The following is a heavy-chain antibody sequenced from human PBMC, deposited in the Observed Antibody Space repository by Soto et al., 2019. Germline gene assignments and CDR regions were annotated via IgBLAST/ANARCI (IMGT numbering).Heavy chain of an antibody. D-gene: IGHD2-2*02. Sequence: SETLSLTCTVSGGSITTGGSYWSWILQHAGKGLEWIGNICHSGNTYYNPSLKSRLTISVDTSKNHFSLMVDSVTAADTAVYYCARARFQVLYGKPYFDSWGQGTLVTVSS. CDR2: ICHSGNT. J-gene: IGHJ4*02. CDR3: ARARFQVLYGKPYFDS. V-gene: IGHV4-31*03. CDR1: GGSITTGGSY.